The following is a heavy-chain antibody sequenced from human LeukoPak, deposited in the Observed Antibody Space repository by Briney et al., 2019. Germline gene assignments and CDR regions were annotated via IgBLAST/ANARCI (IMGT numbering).Heavy chain of an antibody. D-gene: IGHD3-10*01. CDR3: AKLAKYFYGSETYYFFEH. CDR2: ISWNSGSI. V-gene: IGHV3-9*01. Sequence: GGSLRLSCAASGFTFDDYAMHWVQQAPGKGLEWVSGISWNSGSIGYADSVKGRFTISRDNAKNSLYLQMNSLRVEDTAVYYCAKLAKYFYGSETYYFFEHWGQGTPVTASS. CDR1: GFTFDDYA. J-gene: IGHJ4*02.